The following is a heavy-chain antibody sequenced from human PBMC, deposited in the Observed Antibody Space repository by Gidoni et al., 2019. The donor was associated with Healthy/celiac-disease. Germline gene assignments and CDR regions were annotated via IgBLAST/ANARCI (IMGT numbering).Heavy chain of an antibody. CDR2: INSDGSST. Sequence: EVQLVESGGGLVQPGGSLRLSCAASGFTFSSYWMHWVRQAPGKGLVWVSRINSDGSSTSYADSVKGRFTISRDNAKNTLYLQMNSLRAEDTAVYYCARVGGVVTAMRYDYGMDVWGQGTTVTVSS. J-gene: IGHJ6*02. V-gene: IGHV3-74*01. CDR1: GFTFSSYW. D-gene: IGHD2-21*02. CDR3: ARVGGVVTAMRYDYGMDV.